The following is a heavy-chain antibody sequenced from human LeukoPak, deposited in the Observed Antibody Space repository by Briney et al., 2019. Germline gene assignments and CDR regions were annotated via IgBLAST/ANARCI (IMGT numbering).Heavy chain of an antibody. CDR2: IKQDGSER. D-gene: IGHD4-17*01. CDR1: VFTSSSSW. J-gene: IGHJ4*02. V-gene: IGHV3-7*01. Sequence: VSLRLSCAASVFTSSSSWMTWFGQARGKWLEWVSSIKQDGSERYYVDSVKGRFTISRDNVKNSLYLQMNSLRAEDTAVYYCASAGTSYGDQFFDYWGQGTLVTVSS. CDR3: ASAGTSYGDQFFDY.